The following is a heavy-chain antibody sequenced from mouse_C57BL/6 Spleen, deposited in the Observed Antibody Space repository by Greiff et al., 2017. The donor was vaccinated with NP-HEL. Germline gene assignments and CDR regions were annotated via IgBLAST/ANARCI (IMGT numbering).Heavy chain of an antibody. Sequence: EVMLVESAGGLVQPGSSMKLSCTASGFTFSDYYMAWVRQVPEKGLEWVANINYDGSSTYYLDSLKSRFIISRDNAKNILYLQMSSLKSEDTATYYCARGGDYDGGWFAYWGQGTLVTVSA. CDR3: ARGGDYDGGWFAY. V-gene: IGHV5-16*01. CDR1: GFTFSDYY. J-gene: IGHJ3*01. CDR2: INYDGSST. D-gene: IGHD2-4*01.